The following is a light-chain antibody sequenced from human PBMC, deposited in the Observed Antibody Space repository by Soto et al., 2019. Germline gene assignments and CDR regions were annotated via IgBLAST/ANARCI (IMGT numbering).Light chain of an antibody. V-gene: IGLV2-23*02. J-gene: IGLJ2*01. CDR3: CSYAGSSTFVV. Sequence: QSALTQPASVSGSPGQSITISCTGTSSDVGSYNLVSWYQQHPCKAPKLMIYEVSKRPSGVSNRFSGSKSGNTASLTISGLQAEDDADYYCCSYAGSSTFVVFGGGTKLTVL. CDR2: EVS. CDR1: SSDVGSYNL.